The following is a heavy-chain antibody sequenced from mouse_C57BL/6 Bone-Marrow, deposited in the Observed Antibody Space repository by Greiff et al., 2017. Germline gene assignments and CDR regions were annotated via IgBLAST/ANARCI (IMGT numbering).Heavy chain of an antibody. CDR3: TRPGGFAY. CDR2: IDPETGGT. D-gene: IGHD4-1*01. V-gene: IGHV1-15*01. Sequence: VKLVESGAELVRPGASVTLSCKASGYTFTDYEMHWVKQTPVHGLEWIGAIDPETGGTAYNQKFKGKAILTADKSSSTACRELRSLTSEDSAVYYCTRPGGFAYWGQGTLVTVSA. CDR1: GYTFTDYE. J-gene: IGHJ3*01.